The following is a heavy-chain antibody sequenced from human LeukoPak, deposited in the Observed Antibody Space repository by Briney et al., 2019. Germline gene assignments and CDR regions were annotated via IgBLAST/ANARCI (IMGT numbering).Heavy chain of an antibody. CDR1: GGSISSGGYY. V-gene: IGHV4-61*08. CDR3: ARGALTGPFYFDY. J-gene: IGHJ4*02. CDR2: ISNSGTT. Sequence: SETLSLTCTVSGGSISSGGYYWSWIRQHPGKGLEWIGYISNSGTTNYNPSLKSRVTISVDTSKNQFSLKVTSVTAADTAVYYCARGALTGPFYFDYWGQGTLVTVSS. D-gene: IGHD3-9*01.